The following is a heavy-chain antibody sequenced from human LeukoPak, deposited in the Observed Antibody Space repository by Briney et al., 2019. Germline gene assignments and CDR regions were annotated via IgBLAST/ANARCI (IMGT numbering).Heavy chain of an antibody. Sequence: PGGSLRLSCAASGFTFRSFEMNWVRQAPGKGLECLSYISGDGTTIQYADSVKGRFTISRDNANNSLYLQMNSLRVEDTAVYYCAGAVSAARFYNYWGRGT. J-gene: IGHJ4*02. D-gene: IGHD3-10*01. CDR1: GFTFRSFE. V-gene: IGHV3-48*03. CDR2: ISGDGTTI. CDR3: AGAVSAARFYNY.